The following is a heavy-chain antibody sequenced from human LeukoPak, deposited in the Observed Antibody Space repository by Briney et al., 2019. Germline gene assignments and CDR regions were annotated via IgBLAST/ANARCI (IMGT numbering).Heavy chain of an antibody. V-gene: IGHV3-21*01. Sequence: PGGSLRLSCAASGFTFSSYSMNWVRQAPGKGLEWVSSISSSSSYIYYADSVTGRFTISRDNAKNSLYLQMNSLRAEDTAVYYCAGPFPGLDYWGQGTLVTVSS. CDR2: ISSSSSYI. CDR3: AGPFPGLDY. CDR1: GFTFSSYS. D-gene: IGHD2/OR15-2a*01. J-gene: IGHJ4*02.